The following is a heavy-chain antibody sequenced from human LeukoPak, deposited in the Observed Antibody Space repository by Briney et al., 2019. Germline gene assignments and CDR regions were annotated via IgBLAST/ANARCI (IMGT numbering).Heavy chain of an antibody. CDR1: GYTFSNYY. V-gene: IGHV1-46*01. J-gene: IGHJ6*03. CDR2: INPSGGPT. Sequence: GASVKVSCKASGYTFSNYYIYWVRQAPGQGLEWMGVINPSGGPTNYAPQFQGRVTMTRDMSTSTVYMELSSLISEDTAVYYCARDAEQRISSKGIYSYYYIDVWGKGTTVTVTS. CDR3: ARDAEQRISSKGIYSYYYIDV. D-gene: IGHD6-13*01.